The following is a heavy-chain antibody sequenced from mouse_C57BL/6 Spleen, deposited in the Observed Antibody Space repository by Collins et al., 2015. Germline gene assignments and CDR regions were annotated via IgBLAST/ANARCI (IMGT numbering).Heavy chain of an antibody. D-gene: IGHD2-1*01. CDR1: GYSFTGYY. CDR2: INPYNGAT. CDR3: ARGDYGNYPYWYFDV. J-gene: IGHJ1*01. Sequence: VQLQQSGPELVKPGASVKISCKASGYSFTGYYMHWVKQSHVKSLEWIGRINPYNGATSYNQNFKDKASLTVDKSSSTAYMELHSLTSEDSAVYYCARGDYGNYPYWYFDVWGAGTTVTVSS. V-gene: IGHV1-26*01.